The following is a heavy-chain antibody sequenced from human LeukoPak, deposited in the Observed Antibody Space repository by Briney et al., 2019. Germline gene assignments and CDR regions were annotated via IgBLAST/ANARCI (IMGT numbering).Heavy chain of an antibody. CDR3: AREASHCGGDCYDY. CDR2: IISGSGNTK. V-gene: IGHV3-48*03. CDR1: GFTFSTYE. J-gene: IGHJ4*02. D-gene: IGHD2-21*01. Sequence: PGGSLRLSCVASGFTFSTYEMNWVRQAPGKGLGWVSYIISGSGNTKYYADSVKGRFTISRDNAKSSLYLQMNSLRAEDTAIYYCAREASHCGGDCYDYWGQGTLVTVSS.